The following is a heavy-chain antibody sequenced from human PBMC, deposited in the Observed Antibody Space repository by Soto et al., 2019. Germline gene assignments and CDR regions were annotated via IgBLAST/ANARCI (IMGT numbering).Heavy chain of an antibody. D-gene: IGHD6-13*01. CDR3: ARASSNWYVKFFQN. Sequence: QVQLVQSGAEVKKPGASVKVSCKASGYTFSSYGMSWVRQTPGQGLEWMGWISAYNGDTKYAQTFQGRISMTAHTSTSAANSELQSLRSGDTAVCSCARASSNWYVKFFQNWGQGTLVTVST. J-gene: IGHJ1*01. V-gene: IGHV1-18*01. CDR2: ISAYNGDT. CDR1: GYTFSSYG.